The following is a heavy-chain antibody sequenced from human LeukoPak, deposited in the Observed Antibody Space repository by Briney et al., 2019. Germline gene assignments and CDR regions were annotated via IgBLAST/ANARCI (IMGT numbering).Heavy chain of an antibody. J-gene: IGHJ4*02. V-gene: IGHV3-74*01. CDR3: VVDLSGSADY. D-gene: IGHD3-10*01. Sequence: GGSLRLSCAASGFFFSNYWFHWVRQAPGEGLVWVSRTNEHGTIINYADSVKGRFTISRDNDKNTLYLQMNSLRTEDSALYYCVVDLSGSADYWGQGTLVTVSS. CDR2: TNEHGTII. CDR1: GFFFSNYW.